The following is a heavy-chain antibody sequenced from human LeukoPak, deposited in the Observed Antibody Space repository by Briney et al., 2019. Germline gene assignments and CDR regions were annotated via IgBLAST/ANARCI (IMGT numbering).Heavy chain of an antibody. V-gene: IGHV1-24*01. D-gene: IGHD6-19*01. CDR3: ATEPGIAVAGTWAGRGPYYYYGMDV. CDR1: GYTLTELS. Sequence: ASVKVSCKASGYTLTELSMHWVRQAPGKGLEWMGGFDPEDGETIYAQKFQGRVTMTEDTSTDTAYMELSSLRSEDTAVYYCATEPGIAVAGTWAGRGPYYYYGMDVWGQGTTVTVSS. J-gene: IGHJ6*02. CDR2: FDPEDGET.